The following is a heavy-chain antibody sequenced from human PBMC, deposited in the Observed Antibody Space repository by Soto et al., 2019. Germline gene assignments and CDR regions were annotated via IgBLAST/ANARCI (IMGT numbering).Heavy chain of an antibody. J-gene: IGHJ6*02. D-gene: IGHD4-4*01. CDR1: GFTFISYG. Sequence: GGSLRLSCAASGFTFISYGMHWVRQAPGKGLEWVAVIWYDGSNKYYADSVKGRFTISRDNSKNTLYLQMNSLRAEDTAVYYCARDDYSYYYYYGMDVWGQGTTVTVSS. V-gene: IGHV3-33*01. CDR3: ARDDYSYYYYYGMDV. CDR2: IWYDGSNK.